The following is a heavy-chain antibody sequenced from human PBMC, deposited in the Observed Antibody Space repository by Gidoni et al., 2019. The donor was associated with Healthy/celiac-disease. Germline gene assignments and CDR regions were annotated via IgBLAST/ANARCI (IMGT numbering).Heavy chain of an antibody. CDR2: ISSSSSYI. CDR1: GFTFSSYS. D-gene: IGHD4-17*01. CDR3: ARATDGDYVFDY. J-gene: IGHJ4*02. V-gene: IGHV3-21*01. Sequence: EVQLLESGGGLVKPGASLRLSCAASGFTFSSYSMNWVRQAPGKGLEWVSSISSSSSYIYYADSEKGRFTIARDNAKNSLYLQMNSLRAEDTAVYYCARATDGDYVFDYWGQGTLVTVSS.